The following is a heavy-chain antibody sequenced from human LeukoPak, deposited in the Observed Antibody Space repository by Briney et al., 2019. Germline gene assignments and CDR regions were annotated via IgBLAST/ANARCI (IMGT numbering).Heavy chain of an antibody. Sequence: GGSLRLSCAASGFTFSSYAMSWVRQAPGKGLEWVGRTRNKANSYTTEYAASVKGRFTISRDDSKNSLYLQMNSLKTEDSAVYYCARPSFSTSSGNPSDYWGQGTLVTVSS. CDR3: ARPSFSTSSGNPSDY. D-gene: IGHD3-10*01. CDR1: GFTFSSYA. V-gene: IGHV3-72*01. CDR2: TRNKANSYTT. J-gene: IGHJ4*02.